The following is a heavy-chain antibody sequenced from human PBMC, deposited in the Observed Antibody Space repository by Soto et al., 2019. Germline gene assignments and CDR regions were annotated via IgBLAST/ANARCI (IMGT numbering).Heavy chain of an antibody. Sequence: EVQLVESGGGLVKPGGSLRLSCAASGFTFSSYSMNWVRQAPGKGLEWVSSISSSSSYIYYADSVKGRFTISRDNAKNSLYLEMNSLIAEDTAVYYCARDSRPGIDWLLFPYWFDPWGQGTLVTVSS. J-gene: IGHJ5*02. CDR2: ISSSSSYI. V-gene: IGHV3-21*01. D-gene: IGHD3-9*01. CDR3: ARDSRPGIDWLLFPYWFDP. CDR1: GFTFSSYS.